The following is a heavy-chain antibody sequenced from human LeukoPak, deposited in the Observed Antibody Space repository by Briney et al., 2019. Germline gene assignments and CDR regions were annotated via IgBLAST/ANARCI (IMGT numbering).Heavy chain of an antibody. D-gene: IGHD1-26*01. CDR2: ISSSSSTI. CDR3: ARSGGVKVGATTGKGLGAFDI. J-gene: IGHJ3*02. CDR1: GFTFSSYS. V-gene: IGHV3-48*01. Sequence: GGSLRLSCAASGFTFSSYSMNWVRQAPGKGLEWVSYISSSSSTIYYADSVKGRFTISRDNAKNSLYLQMNSLRAEDTAVYYCARSGGVKVGATTGKGLGAFDIWGQGTMVTVSS.